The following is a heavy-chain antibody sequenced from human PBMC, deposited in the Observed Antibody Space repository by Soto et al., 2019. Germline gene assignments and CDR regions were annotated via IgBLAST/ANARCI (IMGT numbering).Heavy chain of an antibody. CDR1: GGSISSGDYY. CDR2: IYYRGST. CDR3: ARVVGTSGTALDY. J-gene: IGHJ4*02. D-gene: IGHD6-13*01. V-gene: IGHV4-30-4*01. Sequence: QVQLQESGPGLVKPSQTLSLTCTVSGGSISSGDYYCSWIRQPPGKGLEWIGYIYYRGSTYYNPSRKRRVTISVDTSKKQVSLKLGSVTAADTAVYYCARVVGTSGTALDYWGQGTLVTVSS.